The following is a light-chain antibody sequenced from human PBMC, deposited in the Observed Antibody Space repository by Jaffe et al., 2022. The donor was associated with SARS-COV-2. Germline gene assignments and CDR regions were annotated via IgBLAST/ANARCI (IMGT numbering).Light chain of an antibody. CDR2: AAS. V-gene: IGKV1-39*01. Sequence: DIQMTQSPSSLSASVGDRVTITCRASQSIRNYLNWYQQKPGKAPKLLIYAASSLQSGVPSGFSGSASGTDFTLTISSLQPEDFATYYCQQSYGTPYTFGQGTKLEIK. CDR1: QSIRNY. CDR3: QQSYGTPYT. J-gene: IGKJ2*01.